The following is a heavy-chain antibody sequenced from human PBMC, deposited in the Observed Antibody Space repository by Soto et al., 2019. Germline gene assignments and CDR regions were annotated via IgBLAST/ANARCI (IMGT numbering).Heavy chain of an antibody. CDR1: GFAFSTYA. CDR2: FSASGASP. D-gene: IGHD6-13*01. CDR3: AKDQGYSSSWHT. J-gene: IGHJ4*02. V-gene: IGHV3-23*01. Sequence: PGGSLRLSCAASGFAFSTYAMSWVRQAPGKGLEWVSTFSASGASPYYADSVKGRFTISRDNSKNTLYLQMNSLRAEDTAVYYCAKDQGYSSSWHTWGQGTLVTSPQ.